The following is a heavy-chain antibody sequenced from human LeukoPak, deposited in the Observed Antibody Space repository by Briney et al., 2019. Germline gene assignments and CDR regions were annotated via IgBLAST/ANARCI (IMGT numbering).Heavy chain of an antibody. D-gene: IGHD4-17*01. Sequence: GGSLRLSCAASGFTFSDYYMSWIRQAPGKGLEWVSYISSSGSTIYYADSVKGRFTISRDNAKNSLYLQMNSLRAEDTAVYYCARDRSAVTTSAAKDYWGQGTLVTVPS. CDR1: GFTFSDYY. CDR3: ARDRSAVTTSAAKDY. V-gene: IGHV3-11*01. CDR2: ISSSGSTI. J-gene: IGHJ4*02.